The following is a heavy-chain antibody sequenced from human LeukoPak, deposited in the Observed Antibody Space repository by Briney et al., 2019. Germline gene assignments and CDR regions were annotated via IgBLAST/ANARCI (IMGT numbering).Heavy chain of an antibody. Sequence: ASVKVSCKASGYTFTTYGITWARQAPGQGLEWMGWISAKNGNTNYAQKFQGRVTMTTDTSTSTAYMELRGLRSDDAAVYYCAKLGVSGYFDYWGQGSLVTVSS. J-gene: IGHJ4*02. D-gene: IGHD1-26*01. V-gene: IGHV1-18*04. CDR2: ISAKNGNT. CDR3: AKLGVSGYFDY. CDR1: GYTFTTYG.